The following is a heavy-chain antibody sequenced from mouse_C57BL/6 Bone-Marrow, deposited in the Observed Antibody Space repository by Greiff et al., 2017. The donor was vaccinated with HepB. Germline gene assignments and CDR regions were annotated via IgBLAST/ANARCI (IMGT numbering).Heavy chain of an antibody. V-gene: IGHV1-61*01. CDR1: GYTFTSYW. D-gene: IGHD3-2*02. Sequence: VQLQQPGAELVRPGSSVKLSCKASGYTFTSYWMDWVKQRPGQGLEWIGNIYPSDSETHYKQKFKDKVTLTVDKSSSTAYMQLSSLTSEDSAVYYWARGGESSGYVGYLDYWGQGTTLTVSS. J-gene: IGHJ2*01. CDR2: IYPSDSET. CDR3: ARGGESSGYVGYLDY.